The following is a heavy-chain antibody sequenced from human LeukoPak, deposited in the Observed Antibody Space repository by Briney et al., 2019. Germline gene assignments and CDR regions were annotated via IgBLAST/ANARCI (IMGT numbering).Heavy chain of an antibody. Sequence: SVTVSCKASGGTFSSYAISWVRQAPGQGLEWMEGIMHIFGTANYAQKVQGRVTINAEESRSTAYMELRSRRSEDPAVYYCARGKWELPPAWYFEYWGQGTLVTVSS. CDR1: GGTFSSYA. CDR3: ARGKWELPPAWYFEY. CDR2: IMHIFGTA. V-gene: IGHV1-69*13. J-gene: IGHJ4*02. D-gene: IGHD1-26*01.